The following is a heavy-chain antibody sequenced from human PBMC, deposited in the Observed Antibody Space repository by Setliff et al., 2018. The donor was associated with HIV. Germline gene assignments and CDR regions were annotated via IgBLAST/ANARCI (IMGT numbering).Heavy chain of an antibody. J-gene: IGHJ6*03. D-gene: IGHD1-26*01. Sequence: ETLSLTCAVYGGSFNGYSWTWIRQPPGKGLGWIGEINHSGSTNYNPSLKSRVTISVDTSKNQFSLKLSSVTAADTAVYYCARGRSGSYRRYYYYMDVWGKGTTVTVSS. CDR2: INHSGST. CDR3: ARGRSGSYRRYYYYMDV. CDR1: GGSFNGYS. V-gene: IGHV4-34*01.